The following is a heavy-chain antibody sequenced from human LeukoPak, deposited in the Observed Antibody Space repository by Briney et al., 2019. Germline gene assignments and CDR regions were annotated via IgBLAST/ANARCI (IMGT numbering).Heavy chain of an antibody. Sequence: GGSLRLSCAASGFTFSSYAMHWVRQAPGKGLEWVAVISYDGSNKYYADSVKGRFTISRDNSKNTLYLQMNSLRAEDTAVYYCARAWELFDYWGQGTLVTVSS. CDR1: GFTFSSYA. J-gene: IGHJ4*02. D-gene: IGHD1-26*01. CDR3: ARAWELFDY. CDR2: ISYDGSNK. V-gene: IGHV3-30-3*01.